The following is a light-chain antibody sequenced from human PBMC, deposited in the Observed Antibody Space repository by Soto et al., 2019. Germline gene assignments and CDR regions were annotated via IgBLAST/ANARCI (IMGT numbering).Light chain of an antibody. Sequence: QSALTQPPSASGSPGQSVTISCSGTSSDVGGCKFVSWYQQYPGKAPKLIIYEVSKRPSGVPDRFSGFKSGNTASLTVSGLHAEDEAVYYCSSCAGSNNPYVFGTGTKVTVL. CDR1: SSDVGGCKF. CDR2: EVS. CDR3: SSCAGSNNPYV. V-gene: IGLV2-8*01. J-gene: IGLJ1*01.